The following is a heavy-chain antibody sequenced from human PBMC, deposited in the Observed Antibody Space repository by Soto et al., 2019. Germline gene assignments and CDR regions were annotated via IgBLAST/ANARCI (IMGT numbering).Heavy chain of an antibody. Sequence: QVQLVQSGAAVKKPGASVKVSCKASGYTFTAYYLHWVRQAPGHGLEWLGWIDPNSGDTKYAQNSEGWVTMTRDTSINTAYLDLSRLKNDDTAVYYCARTPYYDFWSGYSFDYWGQGTLVSVPS. J-gene: IGHJ4*02. D-gene: IGHD3-3*01. CDR1: GYTFTAYY. CDR3: ARTPYYDFWSGYSFDY. CDR2: IDPNSGDT. V-gene: IGHV1-2*04.